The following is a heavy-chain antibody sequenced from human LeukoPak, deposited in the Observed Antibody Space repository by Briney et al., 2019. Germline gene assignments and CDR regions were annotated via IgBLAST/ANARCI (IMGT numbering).Heavy chain of an antibody. CDR2: IYYSGST. V-gene: IGHV4-59*01. CDR1: GGSISSYY. Sequence: PSETLSLTCTVSGGSISSYYWSWIRQPTGKGLVWIGYIYYSGSTNYNPSLKSRVTISVDTSKNQFSLKRSSVTAADTAVYYCARARGVIPFAFDIWGQGTMVTVSS. CDR3: ARARGVIPFAFDI. D-gene: IGHD3-10*01. J-gene: IGHJ3*02.